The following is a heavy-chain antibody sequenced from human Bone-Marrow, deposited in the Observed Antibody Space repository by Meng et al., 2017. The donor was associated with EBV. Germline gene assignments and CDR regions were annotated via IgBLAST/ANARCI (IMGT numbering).Heavy chain of an antibody. J-gene: IGHJ3*02. V-gene: IGHV4-34*01. CDR3: ARVRLTYYYGSGRTLRGAFDI. Sequence: QVEPQQWGAGLLKPSETLSLPCAVYGGSFSGYYWSWIRQPPGKGLEWIGEINHSGSTNYNPSLKSRVTISVDTSKNQFSLKLSSVTAADTAVYYCARVRLTYYYGSGRTLRGAFDIWGQGTMVTVSS. CDR1: GGSFSGYY. CDR2: INHSGST. D-gene: IGHD3-10*01.